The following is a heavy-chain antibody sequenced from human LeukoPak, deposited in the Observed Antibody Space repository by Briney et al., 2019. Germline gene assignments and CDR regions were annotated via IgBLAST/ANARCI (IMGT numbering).Heavy chain of an antibody. J-gene: IGHJ4*02. CDR3: ARGFSVSGSYRLNFDC. Sequence: PGGSLRLSCAASGFTFSSYAMSWVRQAPGKGLEWVSAISGSGGSTYYADSVKGRFTISRDNSKNTLYLQMNSLRAEDTAVYYCARGFSVSGSYRLNFDCWGQGTLVTVSS. CDR2: ISGSGGST. D-gene: IGHD1-26*01. CDR1: GFTFSSYA. V-gene: IGHV3-23*01.